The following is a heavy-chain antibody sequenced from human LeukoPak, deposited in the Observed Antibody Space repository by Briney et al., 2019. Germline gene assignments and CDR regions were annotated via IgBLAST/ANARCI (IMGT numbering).Heavy chain of an antibody. CDR2: IWYDGSNK. V-gene: IGHV3-33*01. CDR3: ARSPPRYCSSTSCYPYTYYFDY. CDR1: GFTFSSYG. J-gene: IGHJ4*02. D-gene: IGHD2-2*01. Sequence: PGGSLRLSCAASGFTFSSYGMHWVRQAPGKGLEWVAVIWYDGSNKYYADSVKGRFTISRDNSKNTLYLQMNSLRAEDTAVYYRARSPPRYCSSTSCYPYTYYFDYWGQGTLVTVSS.